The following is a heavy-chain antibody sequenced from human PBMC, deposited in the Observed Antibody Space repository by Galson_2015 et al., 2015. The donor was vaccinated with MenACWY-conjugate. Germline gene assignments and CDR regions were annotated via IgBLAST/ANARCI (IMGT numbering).Heavy chain of an antibody. J-gene: IGHJ3*01. CDR1: GFIFSSYG. V-gene: IGHV3-33*01. CDR3: ARESRGYSYSYARDAFDV. Sequence: SLRLSCAASGFIFSSYGMHWVRQAPGQGLEWVAVIWYDGGNKNYADYVKGRFTISRDKSKNTLYLELNSLRAEDTAVYYCARESRGYSYSYARDAFDVWGQGAMVTVSS. CDR2: IWYDGGNK. D-gene: IGHD5-18*01.